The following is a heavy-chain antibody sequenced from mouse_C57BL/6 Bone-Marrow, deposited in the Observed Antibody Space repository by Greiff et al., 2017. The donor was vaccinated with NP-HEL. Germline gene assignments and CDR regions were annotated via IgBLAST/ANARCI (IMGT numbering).Heavy chain of an antibody. CDR3: ARHGYYGSSYWYFDV. CDR2: INSDGGST. D-gene: IGHD1-1*01. J-gene: IGHJ1*03. CDR1: EYEFPSHD. V-gene: IGHV5-2*01. Sequence: EVQLQESGGGLVQPGESLKLSCESNEYEFPSHDMSWVRKTPETRLELVAAINSDGGSTYYPDTMERRFIISRDNTKKTLYLQMSSLRSEDTALYYCARHGYYGSSYWYFDVWGTGTTVTVSS.